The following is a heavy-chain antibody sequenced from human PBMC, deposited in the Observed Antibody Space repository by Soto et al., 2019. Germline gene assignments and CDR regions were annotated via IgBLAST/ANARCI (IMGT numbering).Heavy chain of an antibody. J-gene: IGHJ4*02. Sequence: PSETLSLTCSVSGGSISTVGHYWTWIRQPPGKGLERIGSIYHTGSTYYSKSLRSRLTMSVDASKGQFSLRLSSVTAADTAVYYCARATGTLRSRNCDYWGQGSLVTVSS. CDR3: ARATGTLRSRNCDY. CDR1: GGSISTVGHY. V-gene: IGHV4-31*03. CDR2: IYHTGST. D-gene: IGHD1-1*01.